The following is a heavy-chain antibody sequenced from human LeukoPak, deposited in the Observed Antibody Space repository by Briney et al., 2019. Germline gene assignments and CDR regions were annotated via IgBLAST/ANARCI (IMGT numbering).Heavy chain of an antibody. CDR2: ISGSGGST. CDR3: AKARYCSGGSCYSDY. V-gene: IGHV3-23*01. J-gene: IGHJ4*02. D-gene: IGHD2-15*01. Sequence: GGSLRLSCAASGFTFSSYAMSWVRQAPGKGLDWVSAISGSGGSTYYADSVKGRFTISRDNSKNTLYLQMNSLRAEDTAVYYCAKARYCSGGSCYSDYWGQGTLVTVSS. CDR1: GFTFSSYA.